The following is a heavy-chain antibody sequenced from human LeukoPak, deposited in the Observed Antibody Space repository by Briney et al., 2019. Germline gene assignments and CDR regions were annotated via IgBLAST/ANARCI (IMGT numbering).Heavy chain of an antibody. V-gene: IGHV1-8*01. CDR2: MNPNSGNT. J-gene: IGHJ6*03. Sequence: ASVRVSCKASGYTFTSYDINWVRQATGQGLEWMGWMNPNSGNTGYAQKFQGRVTMTRNTSISTAYMELSSLRSEDTAVYYCARGGIAVAGTTLSDYYYYYMDVWGKGTTVTISS. CDR1: GYTFTSYD. CDR3: ARGGIAVAGTTLSDYYYYYMDV. D-gene: IGHD6-19*01.